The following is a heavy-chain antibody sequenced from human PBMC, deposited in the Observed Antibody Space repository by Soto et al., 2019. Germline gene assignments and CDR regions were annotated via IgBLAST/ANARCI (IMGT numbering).Heavy chain of an antibody. Sequence: ASVKVSCKASGYTFTSYAIHWVRQAPGQRLEWMGWINAGNGNTKYSQKFQGRVTITRDTSASTAYMELSSLRSEDTAVYYCARDYLVAANLIYWGQGTLVTVSS. CDR2: INAGNGNT. CDR3: ARDYLVAANLIY. D-gene: IGHD2-15*01. CDR1: GYTFTSYA. J-gene: IGHJ4*02. V-gene: IGHV1-3*01.